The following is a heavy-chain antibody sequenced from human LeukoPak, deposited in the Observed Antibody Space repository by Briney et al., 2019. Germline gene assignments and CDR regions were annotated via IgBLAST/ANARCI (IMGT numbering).Heavy chain of an antibody. J-gene: IGHJ4*02. CDR2: INHSGST. CDR3: ARRDYYDSSGLGY. CDR1: GGSISSGGYS. V-gene: IGHV4-34*01. D-gene: IGHD3-22*01. Sequence: PSETLSLTCAVSGGSISSGGYSWSWIRQPPGKGLEWIGEINHSGSTNYNPSLKSRVTISVDTSKNQFSLKLSSVTAADTAVYYCARRDYYDSSGLGYWGQGTLVTVSS.